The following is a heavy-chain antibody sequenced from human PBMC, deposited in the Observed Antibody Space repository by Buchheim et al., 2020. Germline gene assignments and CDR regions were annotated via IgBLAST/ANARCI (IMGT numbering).Heavy chain of an antibody. V-gene: IGHV3-23*01. CDR2: NTGSGGST. CDR3: ATCESGYPQDKGNIDY. Sequence: EVQLLESGGGLVQPGGSLRLSCAASGFTFSSYAMSWVRQAPGKGLEWVSANTGSGGSTSYADSVKGRLTISRDNSKNTLYLQMNSLGAEDTAVYYCATCESGYPQDKGNIDYWGQGTL. J-gene: IGHJ4*02. CDR1: GFTFSSYA. D-gene: IGHD3-22*01.